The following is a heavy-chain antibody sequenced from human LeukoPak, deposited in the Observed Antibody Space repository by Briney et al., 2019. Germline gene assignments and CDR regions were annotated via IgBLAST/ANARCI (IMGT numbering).Heavy chain of an antibody. CDR2: IYYSGST. J-gene: IGHJ4*02. CDR3: ARVSYYYGTKTVDY. V-gene: IGHV4-59*01. D-gene: IGHD3-10*01. CDR1: GGSISSYY. Sequence: SETLSLTCTVSGGSISSYYWSWIRQPPGKGLEWIGYIYYSGSTNYNPSLKSRVTISVDTSKNQFSLKLSSVTAADTAVYYCARVSYYYGTKTVDYWGQGTLVTVSS.